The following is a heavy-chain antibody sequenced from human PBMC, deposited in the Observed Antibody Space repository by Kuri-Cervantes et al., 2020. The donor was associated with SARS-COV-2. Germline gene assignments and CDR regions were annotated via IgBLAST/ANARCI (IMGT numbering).Heavy chain of an antibody. CDR3: TRPSSGWSYFDY. CDR2: IRSKANNYAT. V-gene: IGHV3-73*01. Sequence: GESLKISCAASGFTFSGSAMHWVRQASGKGLEWVGRIRSKANNYATAYAASVKGRLTISRDDSKNTAYLQMNSLKTEDTAVYYCTRPSSGWSYFDYWGLGTLVTVSS. J-gene: IGHJ4*02. CDR1: GFTFSGSA. D-gene: IGHD6-19*01.